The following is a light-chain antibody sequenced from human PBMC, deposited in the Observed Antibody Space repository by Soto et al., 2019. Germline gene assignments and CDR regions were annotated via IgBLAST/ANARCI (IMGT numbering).Light chain of an antibody. V-gene: IGKV1-17*01. J-gene: IGKJ1*01. CDR3: LQHKSYPWT. Sequence: DIKMTQSPSSLSASVGDRVTITCRASQGIRNDLGWYQQKPGKAPQRLNYTSSNMQPGVASRFSGSGSGTEFTLTISSLQPEYDATYYCLQHKSYPWTCGQGTKVEIK. CDR1: QGIRND. CDR2: TSS.